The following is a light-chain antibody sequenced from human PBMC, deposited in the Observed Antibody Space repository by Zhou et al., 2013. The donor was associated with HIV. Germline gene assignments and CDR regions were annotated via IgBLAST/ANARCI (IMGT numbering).Light chain of an antibody. CDR1: QNINTF. Sequence: DIQLTQSPSFLSASVGDRVTITCRASQNINTFLNWYQHKPGKAPNFLIYAASTLQSGVPSRFSGSGSGTDFTLTISSLQPEDFATYYCQQSYYIPRTFGQGTKLEIK. J-gene: IGKJ2*01. CDR2: AAS. CDR3: QQSYYIPRT. V-gene: IGKV1-39*01.